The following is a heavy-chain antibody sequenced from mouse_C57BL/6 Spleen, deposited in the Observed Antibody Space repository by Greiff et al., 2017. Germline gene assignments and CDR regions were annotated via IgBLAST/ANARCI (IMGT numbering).Heavy chain of an antibody. D-gene: IGHD1-1*01. CDR1: GYAFSSSW. V-gene: IGHV1-82*01. CDR2: IYPGDGDT. Sequence: VQLQQSGPELVKPGASVKISCKASGYAFSSSWMNWVKQRPGKGLEWIGRIYPGDGDTNYNGKFKGKATLTADKSSSTAYMQLSSLTSEDSAVYFCAGDYGSSYRGFAYWGQGTLVTVSA. CDR3: AGDYGSSYRGFAY. J-gene: IGHJ3*01.